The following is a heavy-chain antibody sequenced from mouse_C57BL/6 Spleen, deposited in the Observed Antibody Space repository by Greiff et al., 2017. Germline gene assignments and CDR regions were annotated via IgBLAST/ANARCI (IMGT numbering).Heavy chain of an antibody. CDR1: GYSFTGYY. Sequence: VQLQQSGPELVKPGASVKISCKASGYSFTGYYMNWVKQSPEKSLEWIGEINPSTGGTTYNQKFKAKATLTVDKSSSTAYMQLKSLTSEDSAVYYCARSDGYPSIAMDYWGQGTSVTVSS. D-gene: IGHD2-3*01. CDR2: INPSTGGT. J-gene: IGHJ4*01. V-gene: IGHV1-42*01. CDR3: ARSDGYPSIAMDY.